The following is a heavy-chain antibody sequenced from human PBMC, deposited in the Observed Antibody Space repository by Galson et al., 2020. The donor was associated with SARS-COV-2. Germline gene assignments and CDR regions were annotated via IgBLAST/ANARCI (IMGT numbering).Heavy chain of an antibody. CDR3: AHVLYFESSGYWGFDY. J-gene: IGHJ4*02. CDR1: GFSLSSTGVG. CDR2: TYSDDDE. Sequence: SGPTLVKPPQTLSLTCTFSGFSLSSTGVGVGWIRQPLGKALERLALTYSDDDEHYSPSLKSSLTITKATSKNQVVLTMTNMDPVDTGSYFCAHVLYFESSGYWGFDYWGQGTRVIVSS. V-gene: IGHV2-5*02. D-gene: IGHD3-22*01.